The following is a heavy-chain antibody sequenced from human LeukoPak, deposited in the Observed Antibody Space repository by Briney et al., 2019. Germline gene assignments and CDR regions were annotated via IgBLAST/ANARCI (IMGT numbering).Heavy chain of an antibody. D-gene: IGHD3-22*01. CDR1: GGSFSGYY. CDR3: ARASARRRYYYDSSGYLLKNFDY. Sequence: SETLSLTCAVYGGSFSGYYWSWIRQPPGKGLEWIGKINHSGSTNYNPSLKSRVTISVDTSKNQFSLKLSSVTAADTAVYYCARASARRRYYYDSSGYLLKNFDYWGQGTLVTVSS. J-gene: IGHJ4*02. CDR2: INHSGST. V-gene: IGHV4-34*01.